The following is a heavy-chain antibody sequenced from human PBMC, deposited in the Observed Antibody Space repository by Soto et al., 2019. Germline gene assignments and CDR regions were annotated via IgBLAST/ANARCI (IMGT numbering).Heavy chain of an antibody. Sequence: GGSLRLSCAASGFTFSSYAMSWVRQAPGKGLEWVSAISGSGGSTYYADSVKGRFTISRDNSKNTLYLQMNSLRAEDTAVYYCAKGEGGAAAGPYYYYYYMDVWGKGTTVTVSS. J-gene: IGHJ6*03. CDR1: GFTFSSYA. V-gene: IGHV3-23*01. D-gene: IGHD6-13*01. CDR3: AKGEGGAAAGPYYYYYYMDV. CDR2: ISGSGGST.